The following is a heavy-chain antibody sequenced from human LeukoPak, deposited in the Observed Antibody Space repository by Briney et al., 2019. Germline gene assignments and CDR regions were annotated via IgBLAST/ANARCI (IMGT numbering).Heavy chain of an antibody. D-gene: IGHD2-15*01. V-gene: IGHV3-21*01. CDR3: ATSCGGSCYSGDY. CDR1: GFTFSSYS. CDR2: ISSSSYI. Sequence: GGSLRLSCAASGFTFSSYSMNWVRQAPGKGLEWVSSISSSSYIYYADSVKGRFTISRDNAKNSLYLQMNSLRAEDTAVYYCATSCGGSCYSGDYWGQGTLVTVSS. J-gene: IGHJ4*02.